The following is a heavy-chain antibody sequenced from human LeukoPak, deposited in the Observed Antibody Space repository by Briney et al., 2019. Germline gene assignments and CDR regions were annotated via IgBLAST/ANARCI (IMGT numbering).Heavy chain of an antibody. V-gene: IGHV4-61*01. D-gene: IGHD3-10*01. CDR2: IYYSEST. CDR1: GGSVSSGSYY. J-gene: IGHJ6*02. Sequence: PSETLSLTCTVSGGSVSSGSYYWSWIRQPPGKGLEWIGYIYYSESTNYNPSLKSRVTISVDTSKNQFSLKLSSVTAADTAVYYCARLYYYGSGNYYYGMDVWGQGTTVTVSS. CDR3: ARLYYYGSGNYYYGMDV.